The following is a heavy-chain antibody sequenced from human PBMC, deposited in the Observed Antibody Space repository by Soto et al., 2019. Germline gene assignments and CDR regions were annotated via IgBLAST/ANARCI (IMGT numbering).Heavy chain of an antibody. D-gene: IGHD3-22*01. CDR2: ISAYNGNT. CDR1: GYTFTSYG. J-gene: IGHJ4*02. Sequence: QVQLVQSGAEVKKPGASVKVSCQASGYTFTSYGISWVRQAPGQGLEWMGWISAYNGNTNYAQKLQGRVTMTTDTSTSTAYMELRSLRSDDTAVYYCARDGEAYYYDSSGYYHVDWGQGTLVTVSS. CDR3: ARDGEAYYYDSSGYYHVD. V-gene: IGHV1-18*01.